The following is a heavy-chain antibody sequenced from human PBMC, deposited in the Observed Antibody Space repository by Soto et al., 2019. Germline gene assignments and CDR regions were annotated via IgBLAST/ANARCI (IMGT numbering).Heavy chain of an antibody. CDR2: INHSGST. Sequence: PSETLSLTCAVYGGSFSGYYWSWIRQPPGKGLEWIGEINHSGSTNYNPSLKSRVTISLYTSKNQFSLNLSSVTAADTSVYYCARGARRYFDWLLPRGAFDIWGPGTMVNVSS. J-gene: IGHJ3*02. CDR3: ARGARRYFDWLLPRGAFDI. V-gene: IGHV4-34*01. D-gene: IGHD3-9*01. CDR1: GGSFSGYY.